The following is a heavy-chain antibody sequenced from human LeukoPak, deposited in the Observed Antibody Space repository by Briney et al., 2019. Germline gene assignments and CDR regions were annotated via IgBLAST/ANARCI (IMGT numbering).Heavy chain of an antibody. D-gene: IGHD3-22*01. V-gene: IGHV3-21*01. CDR1: GFTVSSND. J-gene: IGHJ4*02. CDR3: ASDYYDSSGGIDY. Sequence: GGSLRLSCAASGFTVSSNDMNWVRQAPGKGLEWVSSISSSSSYIYYADSVKGRFTISRDNAKNSLYLQMNSLRAEDTAVYYCASDYYDSSGGIDYWGQGTLVTVSS. CDR2: ISSSSSYI.